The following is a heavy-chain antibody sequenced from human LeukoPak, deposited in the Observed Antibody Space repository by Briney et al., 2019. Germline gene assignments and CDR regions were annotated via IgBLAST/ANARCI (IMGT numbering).Heavy chain of an antibody. D-gene: IGHD3-10*01. J-gene: IGHJ4*02. CDR3: ARGTGGNTSGVYSFDY. CDR1: GGSFRGNY. Sequence: PSETLSLTCAVYGGSFRGNYWSWIRQTPGKGLEWIGEINHRGITTYNPSLKSRVTISVDTSKNQFSLKLSSVTAADTAVYYCARGTGGNTSGVYSFDYWGQGTLVTVSS. CDR2: INHRGIT. V-gene: IGHV4-34*01.